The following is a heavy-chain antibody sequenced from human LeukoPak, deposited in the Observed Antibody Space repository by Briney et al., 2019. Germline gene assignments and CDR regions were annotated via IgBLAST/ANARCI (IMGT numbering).Heavy chain of an antibody. V-gene: IGHV3-74*03. CDR3: ATVFKGSSLQDY. Sequence: GGPLRLSCTVSGFTITNNWMFWARHAPGGGLVWVSRIKMDERSAVYADSVKGRFIISRDNAKNTVYLQMNSLRADDTAVYYCATVFKGSSLQDYWGQGTLVTVAS. CDR2: IKMDERSA. D-gene: IGHD3-10*01. CDR1: GFTITNNW. J-gene: IGHJ4*02.